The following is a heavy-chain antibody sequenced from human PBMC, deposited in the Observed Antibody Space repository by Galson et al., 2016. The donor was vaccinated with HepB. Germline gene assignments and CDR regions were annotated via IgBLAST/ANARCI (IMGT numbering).Heavy chain of an antibody. CDR3: ARQTRIAIFGDAFDI. D-gene: IGHD3-3*01. V-gene: IGHV4-39*01. Sequence: ETLSLTCTVSGGSINSSSYYWGRIRQPPGKGLEWIGSIYYSGNTYFNPSLKSRVTISVDTSKNQFYLNLTSVTAADTTVYYCARQTRIAIFGDAFDIWGQGTMVTVSS. J-gene: IGHJ3*02. CDR2: IYYSGNT. CDR1: GGSINSSSYY.